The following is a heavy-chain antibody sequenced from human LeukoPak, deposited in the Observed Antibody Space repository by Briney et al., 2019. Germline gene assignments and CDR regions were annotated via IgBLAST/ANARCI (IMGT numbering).Heavy chain of an antibody. J-gene: IGHJ4*02. CDR3: ARGAVTGLESDN. CDR1: GFTFSIYW. CDR2: INSDGSDT. V-gene: IGHV3-74*01. Sequence: GGSLRLSCAASGFTFSIYWMHWVRQAPGKGLVWLSRINSDGSDTNYADSVKGRFTISRDNAKNTLYLQMHSLRAEDTAVYYCARGAVTGLESDNWGQGTLVTVSS. D-gene: IGHD6-19*01.